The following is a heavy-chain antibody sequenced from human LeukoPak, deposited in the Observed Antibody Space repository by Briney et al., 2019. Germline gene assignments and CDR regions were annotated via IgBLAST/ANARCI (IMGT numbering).Heavy chain of an antibody. CDR2: VYYTGST. CDR1: GGSISRYY. J-gene: IGHJ6*03. Sequence: SETLSLTCTVSGGSISRYYWSWIRQPPGKGLQWIGYVYYTGSTNYNPSLQSRVTISVDTSKNQFSLNLSSVTAADTAVYYCATMARGYYYYYMDVWGKGTTVTISS. CDR3: ATMARGYYYYYMDV. V-gene: IGHV4-59*13. D-gene: IGHD3-10*01.